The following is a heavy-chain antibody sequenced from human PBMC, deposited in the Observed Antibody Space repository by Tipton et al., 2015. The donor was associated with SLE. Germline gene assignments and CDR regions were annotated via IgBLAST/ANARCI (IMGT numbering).Heavy chain of an antibody. CDR1: GGSISSSSYY. V-gene: IGHV4-61*03. CDR3: ARDIEAPGDFLYFDY. Sequence: TLSLTCTVSGGSISSSSYYWGWIRQPPGKGLEWIGQMHNSGDSTYNPSLKSRVTMSVDTSKNHFSLKLTSVIAADAAVYYCARDIEAPGDFLYFDYWGQGILVTVSS. J-gene: IGHJ4*02. CDR2: MHNSGDS. D-gene: IGHD7-27*01.